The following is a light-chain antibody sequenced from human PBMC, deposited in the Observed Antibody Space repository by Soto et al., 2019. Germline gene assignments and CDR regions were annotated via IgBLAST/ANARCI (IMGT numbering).Light chain of an antibody. J-gene: IGKJ4*01. CDR3: QQYNSYVT. CDR1: QSISSW. V-gene: IGKV1-5*03. CDR2: KAA. Sequence: DILMTQSPSTLSSSVGDRVTITCRASQSISSWLAWYQQKPGKAPKLLIFKAASLESGVPSRFSGCGAGTEFTLTISSLQPDDFATYYCQQYNSYVTFGGGTKVEIK.